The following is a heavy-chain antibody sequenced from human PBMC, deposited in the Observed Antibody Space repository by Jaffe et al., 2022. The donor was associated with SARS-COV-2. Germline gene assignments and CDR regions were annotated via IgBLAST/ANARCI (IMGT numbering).Heavy chain of an antibody. D-gene: IGHD3-16*01. CDR1: GGSISSSSYY. CDR3: AEMATIWGLGY. CDR2: IYYSGST. V-gene: IGHV4-39*01. Sequence: QLQLQESGPGLVKPSETLSLTCTVSGGSISSSSYYWGWIRQPPGKGLEWIGSIYYSGSTYYNPSLKSRVTISVDTSKNQFSLKLSSVTAADTAVYYCAEMATIWGLGYWGQGTLVTVSS. J-gene: IGHJ4*02.